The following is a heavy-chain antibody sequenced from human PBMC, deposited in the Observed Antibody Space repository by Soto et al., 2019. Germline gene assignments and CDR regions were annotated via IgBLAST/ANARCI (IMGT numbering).Heavy chain of an antibody. D-gene: IGHD6-6*01. CDR2: IYSGGST. V-gene: IGHV3-53*01. J-gene: IGHJ6*02. Sequence: PGGSLRLSCAASGFTVSSNYMSWVRQAPGKGLEWVSVIYSGGSTYYADSVRGRFTISRDNSKNTLYLQMKSRRAEDTAVYYCARDPPATRHGMDVWGQGTPVTVSS. CDR1: GFTVSSNY. CDR3: ARDPPATRHGMDV.